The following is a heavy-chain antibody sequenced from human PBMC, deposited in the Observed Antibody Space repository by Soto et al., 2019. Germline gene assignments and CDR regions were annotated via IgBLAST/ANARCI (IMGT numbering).Heavy chain of an antibody. Sequence: PSETLSLTCTVSGGSISSGGYYWSWIRQHPGKGLEWIGYIYYSGSTYYNPSLKSRVTISVDTSKNQFSLKLSSVTAADTAVYYCARCQRDDPYYYYGMDVWGQGTTVTVSS. J-gene: IGHJ6*02. CDR1: GGSISSGGYY. V-gene: IGHV4-31*03. CDR3: ARCQRDDPYYYYGMDV. CDR2: IYYSGST.